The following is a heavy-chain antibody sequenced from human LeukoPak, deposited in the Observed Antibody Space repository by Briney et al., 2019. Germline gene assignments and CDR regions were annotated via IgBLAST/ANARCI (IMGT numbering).Heavy chain of an antibody. Sequence: PGGSLRLSCAASGFTFSSYWMHWVRQAPGKGLVWVSRITSDATSTVYADSVKGRFTISRDNAKNTLYLQMNSLRAEDTAMCYCARVVQGALDIWGQGTMVTVSS. CDR2: ITSDATST. CDR3: ARVVQGALDI. CDR1: GFTFSSYW. J-gene: IGHJ3*02. D-gene: IGHD2-21*01. V-gene: IGHV3-74*01.